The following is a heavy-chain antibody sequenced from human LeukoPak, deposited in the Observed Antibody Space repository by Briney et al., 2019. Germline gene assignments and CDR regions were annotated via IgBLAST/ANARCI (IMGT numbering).Heavy chain of an antibody. V-gene: IGHV3-23*01. Sequence: GGSLRLSCAASGFTFSSYAMSWVRQAPGKGLEWVSAISGSGGSTYYADSVKGRFTISRDNSKNTLYLQMNSLRAEDTAVYYCARVVAGGWVFDYWGQGTLVTVSS. CDR1: GFTFSSYA. CDR2: ISGSGGST. CDR3: ARVVAGGWVFDY. J-gene: IGHJ4*02. D-gene: IGHD6-19*01.